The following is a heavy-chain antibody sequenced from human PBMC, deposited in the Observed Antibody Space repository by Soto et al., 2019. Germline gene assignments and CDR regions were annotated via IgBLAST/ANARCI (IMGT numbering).Heavy chain of an antibody. J-gene: IGHJ5*02. Sequence: ASVKVSCKASGYTCSKYALHCVRQAPGQRLEWMGWINGGNGNTKYSQKFQGRVTITRDTSASTAYMELSSLRFEDTAVYYCARGEGYCSGGSCYRWFDPWGQGTLVTVSS. CDR1: GYTCSKYA. D-gene: IGHD2-15*01. V-gene: IGHV1-3*01. CDR2: INGGNGNT. CDR3: ARGEGYCSGGSCYRWFDP.